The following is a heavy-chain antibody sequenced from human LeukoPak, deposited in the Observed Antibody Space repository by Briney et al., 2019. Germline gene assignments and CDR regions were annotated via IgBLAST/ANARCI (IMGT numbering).Heavy chain of an antibody. CDR3: ARVGWFGELTRHPGGDF. J-gene: IGHJ4*02. CDR2: IKEDGSEK. CDR1: GFTFGSYW. D-gene: IGHD3-10*01. Sequence: PGGSLRLSCAASGFTFGSYWMSWVRQAPGKGLEWVANIKEDGSEKNYVDSVKGRFTISRDNGKDSLYMQMNSLRVEDTAVYFCARVGWFGELTRHPGGDFWGQGTLVTVSS. V-gene: IGHV3-7*01.